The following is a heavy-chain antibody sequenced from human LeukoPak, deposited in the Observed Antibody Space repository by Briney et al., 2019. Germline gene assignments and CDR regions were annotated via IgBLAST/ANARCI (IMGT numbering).Heavy chain of an antibody. J-gene: IGHJ4*02. Sequence: GGSLSLFCAASGFTFSIYWMHWVRQAPGKGLVWVSRINSDGRSTNYTDSVKQRLTISRDNAKNTLYHQINSLRAENTAVYYCARGSGLVRGAEYWGQRPLVTVSS. CDR2: INSDGRST. CDR3: ARGSGLVRGAEY. D-gene: IGHD3-10*01. V-gene: IGHV3-74*01. CDR1: GFTFSIYW.